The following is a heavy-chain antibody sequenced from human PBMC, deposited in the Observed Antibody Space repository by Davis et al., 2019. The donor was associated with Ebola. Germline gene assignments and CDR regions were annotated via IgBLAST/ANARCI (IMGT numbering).Heavy chain of an antibody. CDR3: ASLRQTYDSSGYSQPFDY. Sequence: MPSETLSLTCTVSGGPITSADYYWGWIRQSPGKGLVWIGTSYYAGTTFYNPSLKSRITVSVDPSKNQFSLELKSATAADTAVYYCASLRQTYDSSGYSQPFDYWGQGTLVTVSS. V-gene: IGHV4-39*01. J-gene: IGHJ4*02. CDR1: GGPITSADYY. D-gene: IGHD3-22*01. CDR2: SYYAGTT.